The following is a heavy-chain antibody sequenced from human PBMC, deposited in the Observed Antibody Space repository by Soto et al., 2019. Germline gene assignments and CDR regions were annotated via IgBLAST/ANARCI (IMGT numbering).Heavy chain of an antibody. Sequence: SETLSLTCAVSGGSISSGGYSWSWIRQPPGKGLEWIGYIYHSGSTYYNPSLKSRVTISVDTSKNQFSLKLSSVTAADTAVYYCARGSYYYDSSGYYHYWGQGNLVTVSS. CDR1: GGSISSGGYS. CDR3: ARGSYYYDSSGYYHY. CDR2: IYHSGST. V-gene: IGHV4-30-2*05. D-gene: IGHD3-22*01. J-gene: IGHJ4*02.